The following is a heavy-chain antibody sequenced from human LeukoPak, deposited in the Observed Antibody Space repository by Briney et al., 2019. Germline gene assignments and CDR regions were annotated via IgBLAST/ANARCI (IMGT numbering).Heavy chain of an antibody. D-gene: IGHD3-22*01. V-gene: IGHV3-53*01. Sequence: GGSLRLSCAASGFTVSSNYMSWVRQAPGKGLEWVSVIYSGGSTYYADSVKGRFTISRDNPKNTLYLQMNSLRAEDTAVYYCARTEYYYDSSGYRPFDYWGQGTLVTVSS. CDR3: ARTEYYYDSSGYRPFDY. CDR1: GFTVSSNY. CDR2: IYSGGST. J-gene: IGHJ4*02.